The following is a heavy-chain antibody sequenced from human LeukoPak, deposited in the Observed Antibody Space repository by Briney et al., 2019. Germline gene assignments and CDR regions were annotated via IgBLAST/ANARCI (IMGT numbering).Heavy chain of an antibody. CDR3: ARDGTSDFWSGYSTRHYYMDV. J-gene: IGHJ6*03. CDR1: GGTFSSYA. Sequence: SVKVSCKASGGTFSSYAISWVRQAPGQGLEWMGGIIPIFGTANYAQKFQGRVTITTDESTSTAYIELSSLRSEDTAVYYCARDGTSDFWSGYSTRHYYMDVWGRGTTVTVSS. D-gene: IGHD3-3*01. CDR2: IIPIFGTA. V-gene: IGHV1-69*05.